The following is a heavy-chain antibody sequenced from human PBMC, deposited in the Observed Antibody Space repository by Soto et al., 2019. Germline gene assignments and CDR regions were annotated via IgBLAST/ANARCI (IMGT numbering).Heavy chain of an antibody. CDR1: GFTFSSYG. Sequence: GGSPRLSCAASGFTFSSYGMHWVRQAPGKGLEWVAVISYDGSNKYYADSVKGRFTISRDNSKNTLYLQMNSLRAEDMAVYYCAKEYSSSWYYYYGMDVWGQGTTVTVSS. V-gene: IGHV3-30*18. CDR3: AKEYSSSWYYYYGMDV. D-gene: IGHD6-13*01. J-gene: IGHJ6*02. CDR2: ISYDGSNK.